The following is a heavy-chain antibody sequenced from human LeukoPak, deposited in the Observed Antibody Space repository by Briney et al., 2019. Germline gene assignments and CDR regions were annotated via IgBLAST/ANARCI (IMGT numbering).Heavy chain of an antibody. V-gene: IGHV3-48*01. CDR3: ARDYTGGWNDY. CDR2: ISSSSSTI. D-gene: IGHD7-27*01. J-gene: IGHJ4*02. Sequence: PGGSLRLSCAASGFTFSSYGMNWVRQAPGKGLEWVSYISSSSSTIYYADSVKGRFTISRDNAKNSLYLQMNSLRAEDTAVYYCARDYTGGWNDYWGQGTLVTVSS. CDR1: GFTFSSYG.